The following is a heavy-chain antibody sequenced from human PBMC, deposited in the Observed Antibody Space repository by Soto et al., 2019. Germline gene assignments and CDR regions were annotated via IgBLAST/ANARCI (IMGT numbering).Heavy chain of an antibody. J-gene: IGHJ4*02. D-gene: IGHD2-21*02. CDR3: ARSIVVVTALDY. Sequence: ASVKVSCKASGYTFTSYAMHWVRQAPGQRLEWMGWINAANGNTKYSQKFQGRVTITRDTSASTAYMELSSLRSEDTAVYYCARSIVVVTALDYWGQGTRVTVS. CDR1: GYTFTSYA. CDR2: INAANGNT. V-gene: IGHV1-3*01.